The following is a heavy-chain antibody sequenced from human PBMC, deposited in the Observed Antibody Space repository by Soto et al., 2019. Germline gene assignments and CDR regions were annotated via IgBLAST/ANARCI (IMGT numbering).Heavy chain of an antibody. J-gene: IGHJ4*02. CDR3: ACDYRSGSYRFDF. CDR1: GGSVTSGDYS. Sequence: QVQLQESGSGLVKPSQTLSLTCGVSGGSVTSGDYSWSWIRQPPGKGLEWIGYIYHSGNTAYNPSLKSRVTISMDRSKNQFSLKLTSVTAADTAVYYCACDYRSGSYRFDFWGQGFLVTVSS. D-gene: IGHD3-10*01. V-gene: IGHV4-30-2*01. CDR2: IYHSGNT.